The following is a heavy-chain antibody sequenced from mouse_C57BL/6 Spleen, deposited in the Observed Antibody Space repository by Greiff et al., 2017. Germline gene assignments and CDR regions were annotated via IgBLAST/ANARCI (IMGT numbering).Heavy chain of an antibody. CDR1: GYAFSSSW. J-gene: IGHJ2*01. Sequence: VQLQESGPELVKPGASVKISCKASGYAFSSSWMNWVKQRPGKGLEWIGRIYPGDGDTNYNGKFKGKATLTADKSSSTAYMQLSSLTSEDSAVYFCASPTVVAPFDYWGQGTTLTVSS. CDR2: IYPGDGDT. D-gene: IGHD1-1*01. CDR3: ASPTVVAPFDY. V-gene: IGHV1-82*01.